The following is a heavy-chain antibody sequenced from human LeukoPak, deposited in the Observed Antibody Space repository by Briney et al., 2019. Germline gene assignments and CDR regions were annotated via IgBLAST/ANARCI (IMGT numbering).Heavy chain of an antibody. Sequence: ASVKVSCKASGYTFTSFGISWVRQAPGQGLEWMGWISAYNGNTNSAQKFQGRVTMTTDTSTSTAYMELSRLRSDDTAVYYCARSYCSSTSCHNYFDYWGQGTLVTVSS. D-gene: IGHD2-2*02. J-gene: IGHJ4*02. CDR1: GYTFTSFG. V-gene: IGHV1-18*01. CDR3: ARSYCSSTSCHNYFDY. CDR2: ISAYNGNT.